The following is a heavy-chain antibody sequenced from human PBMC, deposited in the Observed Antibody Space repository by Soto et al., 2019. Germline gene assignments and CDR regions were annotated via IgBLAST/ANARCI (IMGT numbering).Heavy chain of an antibody. CDR1: GFTFSSYS. D-gene: IGHD5-12*01. CDR2: ISSSSSTI. J-gene: IGHJ5*02. V-gene: IGHV3-48*01. Sequence: GGSLRLSCAASGFTFSSYSMNWVRQAPGKGLEWVSYISSSSSTIYYADSVKGRFTISRDNAKNSLYLQMNSLRAEDTAVYYCARDRINRGPSRYQGMATIKAFDPWGQGTLVTVSS. CDR3: ARDRINRGPSRYQGMATIKAFDP.